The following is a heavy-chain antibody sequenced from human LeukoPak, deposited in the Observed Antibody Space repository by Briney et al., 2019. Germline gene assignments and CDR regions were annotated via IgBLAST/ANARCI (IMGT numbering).Heavy chain of an antibody. D-gene: IGHD7-27*01. CDR2: INPNSGDT. J-gene: IGHJ4*02. CDR1: GYIFTGYY. V-gene: IGHV1-2*02. Sequence: ASVKVSCKASGYIFTGYYIHWVRQAPGQGLEWMGWINPNSGDTSYAQNFQGRVTMTSDTSISTAYMEVSSLRSDDTAVYYCARDLSSTPNWELDYWGQGTLVTVSS. CDR3: ARDLSSTPNWELDY.